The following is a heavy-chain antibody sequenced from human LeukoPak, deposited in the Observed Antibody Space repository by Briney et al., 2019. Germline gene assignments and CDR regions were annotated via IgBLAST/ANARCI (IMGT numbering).Heavy chain of an antibody. V-gene: IGHV6-1*01. CDR2: TYYRSKWYN. Sequence: SQTLSLTCAISGDSVSSNSAAWNWIRQSPSRGLEWLGRTYYRSKWYNDYAVSVKSRITINPDTSKNQFSLQLNSVTPEDTAVYYCAREGNVDIVATIKSGDYYDSSGSLGYWGKGTLVTVSS. D-gene: IGHD5-12*01. CDR1: GDSVSSNSAA. CDR3: AREGNVDIVATIKSGDYYDSSGSLGY. J-gene: IGHJ4*02.